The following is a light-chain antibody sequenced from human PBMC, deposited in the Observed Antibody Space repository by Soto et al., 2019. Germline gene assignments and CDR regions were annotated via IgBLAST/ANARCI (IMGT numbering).Light chain of an antibody. J-gene: IGKJ1*01. V-gene: IGKV3-11*01. CDR2: DAY. CDR3: QQRSNWPR. CDR1: QSVSSY. Sequence: EIVLTQSPATLSLSPGERATLSCRASQSVSSYLAWYQQKPGQTPRILIYDAYNRATGIPARFSGSGSGTDFTLTISSLEPEDFAVYYCQQRSNWPRFGQGTKVDIK.